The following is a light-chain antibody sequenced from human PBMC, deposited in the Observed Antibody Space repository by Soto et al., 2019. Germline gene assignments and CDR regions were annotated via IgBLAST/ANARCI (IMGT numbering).Light chain of an antibody. J-gene: IGKJ2*01. CDR1: QSVSSSY. V-gene: IGKV3-20*01. Sequence: EIVLTQSPGTLSLSPGERATLSCRASQSVSSSYLAWYQQKPGPAPRLLIYGASSRATGIPDRFSGSGSGTDFTLTISRLEPEDFAVYYCQQYGSSHYTFGQGTKLEIK. CDR3: QQYGSSHYT. CDR2: GAS.